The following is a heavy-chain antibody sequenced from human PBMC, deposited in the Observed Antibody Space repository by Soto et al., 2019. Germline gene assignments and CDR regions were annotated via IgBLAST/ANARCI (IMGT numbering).Heavy chain of an antibody. J-gene: IGHJ4*02. V-gene: IGHV4-39*01. CDR1: GGSISSSSYY. Sequence: PSETLSLTCTVSGGSISSSSYYWGWIRQPPGKGLEWIGSIYYSGSTYYNPSLKSRVTISVDTSKNQFSLKLSSVTAADTAVYYCATPRMRWYGELFSWGKGILVTVSS. CDR3: ATPRMRWYGELFS. CDR2: IYYSGST. D-gene: IGHD3-10*01.